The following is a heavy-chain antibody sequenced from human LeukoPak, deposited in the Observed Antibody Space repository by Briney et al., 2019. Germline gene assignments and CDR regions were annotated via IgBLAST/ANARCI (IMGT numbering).Heavy chain of an antibody. V-gene: IGHV3-11*01. J-gene: IGHJ4*02. D-gene: IGHD1-14*01. CDR1: GFIFSDYY. CDR3: ARGVPDDY. CDR2: ISSSGNTG. Sequence: GGSLRLSCVASGFIFSDYYMSWIRQAPGKGLQWVSYISSSGNTGYYADSVRGRFTISRDNAKNSLSLQMDSLRAEDTAVYYCARGVPDDYWGQGTLVTVSS.